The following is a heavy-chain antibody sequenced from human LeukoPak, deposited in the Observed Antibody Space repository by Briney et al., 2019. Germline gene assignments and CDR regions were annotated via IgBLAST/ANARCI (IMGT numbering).Heavy chain of an antibody. V-gene: IGHV3-30*09. CDR1: GFTFSSYA. D-gene: IGHD6-19*01. Sequence: GGSLRLSCAASGFTFSSYAMHWVRQAPGKGLEWVAVISYDGSNKYYADSVKGRFAISRDNSKNTLYLQMNSLRAEDTAVYYCARGGREQWLGAYFDYWGQGTLVTVSS. J-gene: IGHJ4*02. CDR2: ISYDGSNK. CDR3: ARGGREQWLGAYFDY.